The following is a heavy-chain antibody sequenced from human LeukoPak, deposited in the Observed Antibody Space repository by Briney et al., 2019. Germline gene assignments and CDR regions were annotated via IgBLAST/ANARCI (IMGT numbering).Heavy chain of an antibody. Sequence: ASVKVSCKASGYTFTSYDINWVRQATGQGLEWMGWMNPNSGNTGYAQKFQGRVTMTRNTSISTAYMELSSLRSEDTVVYYCARGKSRYYGSGSYSIDYWGQGTLVTVSS. D-gene: IGHD3-10*01. J-gene: IGHJ4*02. CDR2: MNPNSGNT. CDR1: GYTFTSYD. V-gene: IGHV1-8*01. CDR3: ARGKSRYYGSGSYSIDY.